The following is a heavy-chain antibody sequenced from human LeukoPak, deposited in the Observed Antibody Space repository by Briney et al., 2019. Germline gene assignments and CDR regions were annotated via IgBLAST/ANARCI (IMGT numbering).Heavy chain of an antibody. Sequence: GGSLRLSCDASGFPFGTYGMHWVCQAPGKGLEWVAFIRSDGSSTYYADSVKGRFTISRDNSKNTLYLQINSLRAEDTAVYYCAKDSRSTITFGGVIPDWGQGTLVTVSS. J-gene: IGHJ4*02. CDR1: GFPFGTYG. D-gene: IGHD3-16*02. V-gene: IGHV3-30*02. CDR2: IRSDGSST. CDR3: AKDSRSTITFGGVIPD.